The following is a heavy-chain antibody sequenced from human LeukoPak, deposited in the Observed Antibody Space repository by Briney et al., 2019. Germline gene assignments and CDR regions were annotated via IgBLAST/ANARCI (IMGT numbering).Heavy chain of an antibody. V-gene: IGHV3-21*01. CDR2: ISSSSSYI. J-gene: IGHJ5*02. D-gene: IGHD3-10*01. CDR3: ARGLWFGGATDNWFDP. Sequence: KTGGSLRLSCAASGFTFSNYGMNWVRQAPGKGLEWVSSISSSSSYIYYADSVKGRFTISRDNAKNSLYLQMNSLRAEDTAAYYCARGLWFGGATDNWFDPWGQGTLVTVSS. CDR1: GFTFSNYG.